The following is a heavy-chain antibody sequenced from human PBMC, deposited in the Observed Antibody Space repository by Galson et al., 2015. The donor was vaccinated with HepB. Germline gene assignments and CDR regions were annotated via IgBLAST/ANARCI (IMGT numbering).Heavy chain of an antibody. CDR2: ISTSSNYI. J-gene: IGHJ4*02. CDR3: ATHHGDFWSGLVLFDY. D-gene: IGHD3-3*01. Sequence: SLRLSCAASGFTFITYSMNWVRQAPGKGLEWVSSISTSSNYIYYADSVKGRFTISRDNAKNSVYLQMNSLRAEDTAVYYCATHHGDFWSGLVLFDYWGQGILVTVSS. V-gene: IGHV3-21*01. CDR1: GFTFITYS.